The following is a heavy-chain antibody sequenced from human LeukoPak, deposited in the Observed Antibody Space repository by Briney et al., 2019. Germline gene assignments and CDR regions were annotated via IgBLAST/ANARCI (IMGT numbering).Heavy chain of an antibody. Sequence: GGSLRLSCAASGFTFSSYAMSWVRQAPGKGLEWVSAISGSGGSTYYADSLKGRFTISRDNSKNTLYLQMNSLRAEDTAVYYCAKDRWGFYGDHLLDYWGQGTLVTVSS. CDR1: GFTFSSYA. D-gene: IGHD4-17*01. CDR2: ISGSGGST. V-gene: IGHV3-23*01. J-gene: IGHJ4*02. CDR3: AKDRWGFYGDHLLDY.